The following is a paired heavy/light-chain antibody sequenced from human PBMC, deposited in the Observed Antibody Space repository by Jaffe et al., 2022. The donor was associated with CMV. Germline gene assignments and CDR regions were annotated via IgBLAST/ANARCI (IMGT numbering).Heavy chain of an antibody. D-gene: IGHD6-25*01. CDR1: GASISSYY. CDR3: VRVERGGLFDY. CDR2: TYYSGST. V-gene: IGHV4-59*01. Sequence: QVQLQESGPGLVKPSETLSLTCTVSGASISSYYWTWIRQPPGKGLEWIGYTYYSGSTNYNPSLKSRVTMSVDTSKNQFSLQLTSVTAADTAVYYCVRVERGGLFDYWGQGSLVTVSS. J-gene: IGHJ4*02.
Light chain of an antibody. J-gene: IGKJ1*01. CDR1: QSVLYSSNNKTY. V-gene: IGKV4-1*01. Sequence: DIVMTQSPDSLAVSLGERATINCKSSQSVLYSSNNKTYLAWYQQKSGQPPKLLIYWASARESGVPDRFSGSGSGTDFTLTISSLQAEDVAVYYCLQYYNLPRTFGQGTMVEIK. CDR2: WAS. CDR3: LQYYNLPRT.